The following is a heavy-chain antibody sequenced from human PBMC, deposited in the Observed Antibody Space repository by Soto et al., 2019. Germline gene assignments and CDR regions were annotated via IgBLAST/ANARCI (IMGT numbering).Heavy chain of an antibody. CDR1: GYTFTGYY. Sequence: ASVKVSCKSSGYTFTGYYMHWVRQAPGQGLEWIGWINPNSGGTNYAQKFQGRVTMTRDTSISTAYMELSRLRSDDTAVYYCASEGCSGGSCYHAGDWFDPWGQGTLVTVSS. D-gene: IGHD2-15*01. CDR3: ASEGCSGGSCYHAGDWFDP. CDR2: INPNSGGT. V-gene: IGHV1-2*02. J-gene: IGHJ5*02.